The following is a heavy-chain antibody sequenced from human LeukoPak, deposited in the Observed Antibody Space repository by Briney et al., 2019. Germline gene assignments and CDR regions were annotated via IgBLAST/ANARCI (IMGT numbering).Heavy chain of an antibody. CDR2: ISYDGSNK. J-gene: IGHJ5*02. D-gene: IGHD3-3*01. V-gene: IGHV3-30*03. CDR1: GFTFSSYG. Sequence: PGGSLRLSCAASGFTFSSYGMHWVRQAPGKGLEWVAVISYDGSNKYYADSVKGRFTISRDNSKNTLYLQMNSLRAEDTAVYYCARQNFGSPRWFDPWGQGTLVTVSS. CDR3: ARQNFGSPRWFDP.